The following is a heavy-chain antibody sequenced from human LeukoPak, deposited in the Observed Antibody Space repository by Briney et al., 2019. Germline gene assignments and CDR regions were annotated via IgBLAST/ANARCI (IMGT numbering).Heavy chain of an antibody. CDR3: AGRKTYYDFWFMDV. Sequence: GASVKVSCKASGYTFTSYGISWVRQAPGQGLEWMGWISAYNGNTNYAQKPQGRVTMTTDTSTSTAYMELRSLRSDDTAVYYCAGRKTYYDFWFMDVWGQGTTVTVSS. D-gene: IGHD3-3*01. V-gene: IGHV1-18*01. J-gene: IGHJ6*02. CDR2: ISAYNGNT. CDR1: GYTFTSYG.